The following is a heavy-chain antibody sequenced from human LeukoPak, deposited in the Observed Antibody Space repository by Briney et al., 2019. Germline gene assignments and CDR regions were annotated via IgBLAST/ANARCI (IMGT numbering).Heavy chain of an antibody. D-gene: IGHD6-13*01. Sequence: ASVKVSCKASGYTFTSYGISWVRQAPGQGLKWMGWISAYNGNTNYAQKLQGRVTMTTDTSTSTAYMELRSLRSDDTAVYYCASQIGIAAAGALGYWGQGTLVTVSS. CDR1: GYTFTSYG. CDR3: ASQIGIAAAGALGY. V-gene: IGHV1-18*01. J-gene: IGHJ4*02. CDR2: ISAYNGNT.